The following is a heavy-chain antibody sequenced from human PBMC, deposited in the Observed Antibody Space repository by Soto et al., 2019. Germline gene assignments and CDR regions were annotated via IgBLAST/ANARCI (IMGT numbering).Heavy chain of an antibody. CDR2: ISGSGGST. D-gene: IGHD2-2*01. Sequence: EVQLLESGGGLEQPGGSLRLSCVGSGHTFHNYAMTWVRQAPGKGLELFSGISGSGGSTYYADSVRGRFTISRDDSKNPLYLQMNSLRAEDTAVYYCAKVSRGIGVVPAALNWGQGTLVIVSS. J-gene: IGHJ4*02. CDR1: GHTFHNYA. V-gene: IGHV3-23*01. CDR3: AKVSRGIGVVPAALN.